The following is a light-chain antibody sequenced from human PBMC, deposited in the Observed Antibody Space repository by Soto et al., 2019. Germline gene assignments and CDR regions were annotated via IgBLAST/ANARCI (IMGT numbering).Light chain of an antibody. CDR3: QQYGSEPMYT. Sequence: EIVLTQSPGTLSLSPGERATLSCRASQSVSSSYLAWYQQKPGQAPRLLIYGASSRATGIPERCSGSGSGTDFTLTISRLEPEDSAVYHCQQYGSEPMYTFGQGTKLEIK. V-gene: IGKV3-20*01. CDR1: QSVSSSY. J-gene: IGKJ2*01. CDR2: GAS.